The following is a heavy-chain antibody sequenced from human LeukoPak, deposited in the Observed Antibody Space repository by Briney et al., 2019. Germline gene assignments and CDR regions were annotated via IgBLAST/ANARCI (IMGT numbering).Heavy chain of an antibody. V-gene: IGHV3-21*01. CDR2: ISSSSSYI. J-gene: IGHJ4*02. Sequence: KPGGSLRLSCAASGFTFSSYSMNWVRQAPGKGLEWVSSISSSSSYIYYADSVKGRFTISRDNAKNSLYLQMNSLRAEDTAVYYCARDRYSGFGEPYFDYWGQGTLVTVSS. D-gene: IGHD3-10*01. CDR3: ARDRYSGFGEPYFDY. CDR1: GFTFSSYS.